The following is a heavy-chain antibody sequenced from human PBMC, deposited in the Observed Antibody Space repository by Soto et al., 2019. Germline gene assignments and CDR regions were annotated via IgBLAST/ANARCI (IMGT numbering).Heavy chain of an antibody. D-gene: IGHD3-9*01. Sequence: HQAPGKGLEWVSTITTSGGNTYYADSVQGRFTISRDNSKNTLYLQMNSLRAEDTAVYYCEHQLRYFDRLLPLGSWGLGTRVNVS. CDR2: ITTSGGNT. J-gene: IGHJ5*02. CDR3: EHQLRYFDRLLPLGS. V-gene: IGHV3-23*01.